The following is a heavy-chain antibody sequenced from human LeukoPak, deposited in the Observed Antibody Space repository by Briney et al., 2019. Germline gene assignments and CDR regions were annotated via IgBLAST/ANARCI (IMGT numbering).Heavy chain of an antibody. CDR2: MNPNTGNT. D-gene: IGHD5-18*01. V-gene: IGHV1-8*01. Sequence: ASVKVSCKTSGYIFTSYDINWLRQASGQGLEGMGWMNPNTGNTGYAQEFRGRVTMSRNTSISTAYMELSSLRSEDTAVYYCARVFVGYGYGYWGQGTLVTVSS. CDR3: ARVFVGYGYGY. J-gene: IGHJ4*02. CDR1: GYIFTSYD.